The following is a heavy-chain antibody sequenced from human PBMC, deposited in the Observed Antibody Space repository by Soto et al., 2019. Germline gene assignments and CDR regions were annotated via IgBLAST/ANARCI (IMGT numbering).Heavy chain of an antibody. CDR2: INHSGST. Sequence: SETLSLTCAVYGGSFSGYYWSWIRQPPGKGLEWIGEINHSGSTNYNPSLKSRVTISVDTSKNQFSLKLSSVTAADTAVYYCARGYRYYYGSGSYYNGYYFDYWGQGTLVTVSS. D-gene: IGHD3-10*01. V-gene: IGHV4-34*01. J-gene: IGHJ4*02. CDR3: ARGYRYYYGSGSYYNGYYFDY. CDR1: GGSFSGYY.